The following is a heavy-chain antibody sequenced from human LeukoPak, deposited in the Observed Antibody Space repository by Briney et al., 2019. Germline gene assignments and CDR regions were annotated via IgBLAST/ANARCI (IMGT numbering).Heavy chain of an antibody. CDR1: GYTFTGYY. V-gene: IGHV1-2*02. J-gene: IGHJ4*02. D-gene: IGHD1-26*01. CDR2: INPNSGGT. Sequence: ASVKVSCKASGYTFTGYYMHWVRQAPGQGLEWMGWINPNSGGTNYAQKFQGRVTMTRDTSISTAYMELSRLRSDDTAVYYCARESWYSGSYYFDYWGQGTLVTVSS. CDR3: ARESWYSGSYYFDY.